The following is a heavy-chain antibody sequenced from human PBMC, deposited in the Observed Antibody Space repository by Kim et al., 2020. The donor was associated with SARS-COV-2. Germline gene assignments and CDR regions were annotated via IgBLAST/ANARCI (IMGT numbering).Heavy chain of an antibody. Sequence: SETLSLTCAVYGGSFSGYYWSWIRQPPGKGLEWIGEINHSGSTNYNPSLKSRVTISVDTSKNQFSLKLSSVTAADTAVYYCARGLGFGELSPPYYYYGMDVWGQGTTVTVSS. CDR2: INHSGST. CDR3: ARGLGFGELSPPYYYYGMDV. D-gene: IGHD3-10*01. CDR1: GGSFSGYY. J-gene: IGHJ6*02. V-gene: IGHV4-34*01.